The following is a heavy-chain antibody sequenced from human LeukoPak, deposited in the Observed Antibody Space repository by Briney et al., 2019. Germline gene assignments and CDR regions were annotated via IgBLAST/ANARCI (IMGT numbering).Heavy chain of an antibody. J-gene: IGHJ4*02. V-gene: IGHV3-11*05. CDR3: TKDYRGGYDSSGSFIN. Sequence: NSGGSLRLSCAASGFPFNEYSMNWVRQAPGKGLEWISYIGISSGNTKYADSVRGRFTISRDNAKNSLYLQMNSLRAEDTAFYYCTKDYRGGYDSSGSFINWGQGTLVTVSS. CDR2: IGISSGNT. D-gene: IGHD3-22*01. CDR1: GFPFNEYS.